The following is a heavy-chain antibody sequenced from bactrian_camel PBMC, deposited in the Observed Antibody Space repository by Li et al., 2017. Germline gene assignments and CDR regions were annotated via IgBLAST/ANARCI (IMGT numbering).Heavy chain of an antibody. CDR1: GVSDNRYH. CDR2: IDSDNST. D-gene: IGHD1*01. Sequence: QLVESGGGSVQAGGSLKLSCRGSGVSDNRYHMAWFREAPGKERGGVASIDSDNSTTYAESVKGRFTISKDNAKNTLYLQMNSLKPEDTAMYYCAADLGPCQVRGRNLVPRPTTFGYWGQGTQVTVS. J-gene: IGHJ6*01. CDR3: AADLGPCQVRGRNLVPRPTTFGY. V-gene: IGHV3S55*01.